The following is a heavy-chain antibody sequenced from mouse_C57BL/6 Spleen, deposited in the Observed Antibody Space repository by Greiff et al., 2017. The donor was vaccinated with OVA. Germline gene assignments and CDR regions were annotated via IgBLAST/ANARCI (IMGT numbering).Heavy chain of an antibody. CDR1: GYAFSSSW. CDR3: ARGGWLLPYYFDY. J-gene: IGHJ2*01. D-gene: IGHD2-3*01. CDR2: IYPGDGDT. Sequence: QVQLQQSGPELVKPGASVKISCKASGYAFSSSWMNWVKQRPGQGLEWIGRIYPGDGDTNYNGKFKGKATLTADKSSSTAYMQLSSLTSEDAAVYCCARGGWLLPYYFDYWGQGTTLTVSS. V-gene: IGHV1-82*01.